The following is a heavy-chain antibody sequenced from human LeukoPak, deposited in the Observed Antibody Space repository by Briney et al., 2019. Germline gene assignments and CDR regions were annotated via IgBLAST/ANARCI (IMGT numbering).Heavy chain of an antibody. CDR1: GYTFTGYY. CDR2: INPNSGGT. Sequence: ASVKVSCKASGYTFTGYYMHWVRQAPGQGLEWMGWINPNSGGTNYAQKFQGRVTMTRDTSISTAYMELSRLRSDDTAVYYCARGVRGVTRTTNWLDSWGQGTLVTVSS. CDR3: ARGVRGVTRTTNWLDS. V-gene: IGHV1-2*02. D-gene: IGHD3-10*02. J-gene: IGHJ5*01.